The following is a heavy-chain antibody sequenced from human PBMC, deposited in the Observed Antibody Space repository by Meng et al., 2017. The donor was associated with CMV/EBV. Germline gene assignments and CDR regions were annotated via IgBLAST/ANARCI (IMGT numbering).Heavy chain of an antibody. J-gene: IGHJ6*02. CDR3: ARSRIQLWLHHYYYGMDV. V-gene: IGHV1-2*02. D-gene: IGHD5-18*01. CDR2: INPNSGGT. CDR1: GYTFTGYY. Sequence: ASVKVSCKASGYTFTGYYMHWVRQAPGQGLEWMGWINPNSGGTNYAQKFQGRVTMTRDTSISTAYMELSRLRSDDTAVYCCARSRIQLWLHHYYYGMDVWGQGTTVTVSS.